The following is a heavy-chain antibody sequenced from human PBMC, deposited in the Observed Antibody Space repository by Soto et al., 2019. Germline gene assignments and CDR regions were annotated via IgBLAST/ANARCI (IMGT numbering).Heavy chain of an antibody. CDR1: GGSISSSSYY. CDR2: IYYSGST. D-gene: IGHD3-3*01. CDR3: ARGPYDFWSGYSSTPLDY. J-gene: IGHJ4*02. Sequence: QLQLQESGPGLVKPSETLSLTCTVSGGSISSSSYYWGWIRQPPGKGLEWIGSIYYSGSTYYNPSLKSRVTISVDTSKNQFSLKLSSVTAADTAVYYCARGPYDFWSGYSSTPLDYWGQGTLVTVSS. V-gene: IGHV4-39*01.